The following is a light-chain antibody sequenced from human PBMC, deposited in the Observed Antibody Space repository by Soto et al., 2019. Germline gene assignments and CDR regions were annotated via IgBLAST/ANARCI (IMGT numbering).Light chain of an antibody. CDR3: GTWDSSLSAGV. CDR1: STNIGNNN. V-gene: IGLV1-51*01. CDR2: DNS. Sequence: QSVLTQPPSVSGAPGQKVTISCSGSSTNIGNNNVSWYQHLPGTAPKLLIYDNSERPSGIPDLFSGSKSGTSATLGITGLQTGDEDDYYCGTWDSSLSAGVFGGGTKLTVL. J-gene: IGLJ2*01.